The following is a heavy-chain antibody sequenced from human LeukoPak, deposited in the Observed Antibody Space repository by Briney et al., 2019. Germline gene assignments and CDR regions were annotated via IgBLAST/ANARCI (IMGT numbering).Heavy chain of an antibody. V-gene: IGHV4-31*03. CDR1: GGSISSGGYY. CDR2: IYYSGST. D-gene: IGHD6-19*01. Sequence: SETLSLTCTVSGGSISSGGYYWSWIRQPPGKGLEWIGYIYYSGSTYYNPSLKSRVTISVDTSKNQFSLKLSSVTAADTAVYYCARVTVAGTSMVRGDGMDVWGQGTTVTVSS. CDR3: ARVTVAGTSMVRGDGMDV. J-gene: IGHJ6*02.